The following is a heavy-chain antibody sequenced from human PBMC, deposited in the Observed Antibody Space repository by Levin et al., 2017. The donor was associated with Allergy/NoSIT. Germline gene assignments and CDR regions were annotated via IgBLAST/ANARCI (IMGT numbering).Heavy chain of an antibody. CDR3: AKEGHYDSSGAFDI. D-gene: IGHD3-22*01. Sequence: GGSLRLSCAASGFTFDDYAMHWVRQAPGKGLEWVSGISWNSGSIGYADSVKGRFTISRDNAKNSLYLQMNSLRAEDTALYYCAKEGHYDSSGAFDIWGQGTMVTVSS. CDR2: ISWNSGSI. CDR1: GFTFDDYA. J-gene: IGHJ3*02. V-gene: IGHV3-9*01.